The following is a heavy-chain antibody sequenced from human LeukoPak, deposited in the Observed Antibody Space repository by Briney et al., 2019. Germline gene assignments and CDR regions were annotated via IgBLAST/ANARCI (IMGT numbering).Heavy chain of an antibody. CDR3: ARSHDFWSGYHIDY. CDR2: INPNSGGT. Sequence: ASVKVSCKASGYTFTGYYMHWVRQAPGQGLEWMGWINPNSGGTNYAQKFQGRVTTTRDTSISTAYMELSRLRSDDTAVYYCARSHDFWSGYHIDYWGQGTLVTVSS. CDR1: GYTFTGYY. V-gene: IGHV1-2*02. J-gene: IGHJ4*02. D-gene: IGHD3-3*01.